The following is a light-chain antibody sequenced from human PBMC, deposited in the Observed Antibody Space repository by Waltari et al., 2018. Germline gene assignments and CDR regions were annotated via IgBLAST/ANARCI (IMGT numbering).Light chain of an antibody. CDR2: GAS. CDR1: QSVSRA. J-gene: IGKJ1*01. CDR3: QHYVSLPVT. V-gene: IGKV3-20*01. Sequence: IVLTQSPGTLSLPPGERATLSCRASQSVSRALAWYQQNPGQAPRLLIYGASNRATGIPDRFSGSGSGTDFSLIISRLEPEDFAVYYCQHYVSLPVTFGQGTKVEIK.